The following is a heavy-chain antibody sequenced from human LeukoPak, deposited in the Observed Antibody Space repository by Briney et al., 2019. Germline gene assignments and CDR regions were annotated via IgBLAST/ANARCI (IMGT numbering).Heavy chain of an antibody. D-gene: IGHD6-13*01. CDR3: TRWGPGYSSSWSSPFDY. CDR2: ISYDGSNK. J-gene: IGHJ4*02. V-gene: IGHV3-30*01. CDR1: GFTFSSYA. Sequence: GGSLRLSCAASGFTFSSYAMHWVRQAPGKGLEWVAVISYDGSNKYYADSVKGRFTISRDNSKNTLYLQMNSLRAEDTAVYYCTRWGPGYSSSWSSPFDYWGQGTLVTVSS.